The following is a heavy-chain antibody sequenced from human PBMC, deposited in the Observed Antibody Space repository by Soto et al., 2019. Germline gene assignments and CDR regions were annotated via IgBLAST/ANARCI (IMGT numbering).Heavy chain of an antibody. V-gene: IGHV3-21*01. J-gene: IGHJ6*01. CDR3: AISSSWLHYYGMDV. CDR2: ISSSSSYI. Sequence: PGGSLRLSCAASGFTFSSYSMNWVRQAPGKGLEWVSSISSSSSYIYYADSVKGRFTISRDNAKNSLYLQMNSLRAEDTAVYYCAISSSWLHYYGMDVWGQGTTVTVSS. D-gene: IGHD6-13*01. CDR1: GFTFSSYS.